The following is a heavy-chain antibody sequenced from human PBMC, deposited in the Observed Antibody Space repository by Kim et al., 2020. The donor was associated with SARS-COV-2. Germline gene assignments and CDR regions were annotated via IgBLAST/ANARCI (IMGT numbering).Heavy chain of an antibody. CDR3: ARGDVEMRAFFY. D-gene: IGHD2-15*01. CDR2: INHSGST. CDR1: GGSFSGYY. V-gene: IGHV4-34*01. J-gene: IGHJ4*02. Sequence: SETLSLTCAVYGGSFSGYYWSWIRQPPGKGLEWIGEINHSGSTNYNPSLKSRVTISVDTSKNQFSLKLSSVTAADTAVYYCARGDVEMRAFFYWGQGTLVTVSS.